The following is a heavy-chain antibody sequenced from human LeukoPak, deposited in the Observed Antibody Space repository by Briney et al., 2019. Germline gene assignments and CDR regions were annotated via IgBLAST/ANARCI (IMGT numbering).Heavy chain of an antibody. J-gene: IGHJ5*02. CDR2: IYYSGST. V-gene: IGHV4-59*08. D-gene: IGHD6-13*01. Sequence: PSETLSLTCTVSGGSISTYYWSWIRQPPGKGLEYIGYIYYSGSTNYNPSLTSRVTISVDTSKNQFSLKLSSVTAADTPVYYCARNKVAAGSDWFDPWGEGTLVTVSS. CDR1: GGSISTYY. CDR3: ARNKVAAGSDWFDP.